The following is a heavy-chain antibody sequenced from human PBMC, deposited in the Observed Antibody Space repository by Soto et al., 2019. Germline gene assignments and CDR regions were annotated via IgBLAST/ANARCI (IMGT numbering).Heavy chain of an antibody. Sequence: APGKGLEWVSYISSTSSIIYYAYSVNGRFTTSRDNAQNSLYHQMKSMKDEDKAVYYSASAKGWPDISFHPWGQGNLVIVSS. D-gene: IGHD3-9*01. CDR2: ISSTSSII. V-gene: IGHV3-48*02. CDR3: ASAKGWPDISFHP. J-gene: IGHJ1*01.